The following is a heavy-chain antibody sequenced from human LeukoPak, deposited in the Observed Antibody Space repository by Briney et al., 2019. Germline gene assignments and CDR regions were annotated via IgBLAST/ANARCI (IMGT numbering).Heavy chain of an antibody. Sequence: PGGSLRLSCAASGFTFSSYAMHWVRQAPGKGLEWVADISYDGSNKYYADSVKGRFTISRDNSKNTLYLQMNSLRAEDTAVYYCARDLGEGWFDPWGQGTLVTVSS. D-gene: IGHD1-26*01. CDR1: GFTFSSYA. CDR3: ARDLGEGWFDP. CDR2: ISYDGSNK. J-gene: IGHJ5*02. V-gene: IGHV3-30-3*01.